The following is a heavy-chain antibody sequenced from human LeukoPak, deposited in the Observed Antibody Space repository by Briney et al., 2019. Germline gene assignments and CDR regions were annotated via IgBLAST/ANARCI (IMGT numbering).Heavy chain of an antibody. CDR2: FYYGGST. J-gene: IGHJ6*02. V-gene: IGHV4-59*08. D-gene: IGHD3-16*01. CDR1: GGSMSPHF. Sequence: SETLSHTCTVSGGSMSPHFWAWIRQSPGKGLEWIGYFYYGGSTDYNPSLKSRATISVDMSKNRFSLRLSSVSAADAAVYRCARQYSSYVGGKARVHYAMDVWGQGTMVTVSS. CDR3: ARQYSSYVGGKARVHYAMDV.